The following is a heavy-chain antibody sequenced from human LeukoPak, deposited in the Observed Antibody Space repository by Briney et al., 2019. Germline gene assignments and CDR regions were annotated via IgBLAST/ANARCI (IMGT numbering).Heavy chain of an antibody. CDR2: ISYDGSNK. CDR1: GFTFSSYA. CDR3: AKGAVNYYYYYGMDV. J-gene: IGHJ6*02. D-gene: IGHD3-16*01. Sequence: PGGSLRLSCAASGFTFSSYAMHWVRQAPGKGLEWVAVISYDGSNKYYADSVKGRFTISRDNSKNTLYLQMNSLRAEDTAVYYCAKGAVNYYYYYGMDVWGQGTTVTVSS. V-gene: IGHV3-30-3*01.